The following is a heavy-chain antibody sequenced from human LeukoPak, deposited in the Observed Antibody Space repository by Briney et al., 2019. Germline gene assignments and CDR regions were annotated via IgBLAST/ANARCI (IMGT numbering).Heavy chain of an antibody. V-gene: IGHV1-69*05. J-gene: IGHJ4*02. Sequence: SVKVSCKASGGTFSSYAISWVRQAPGQGLEWMGGIIPIFGTANYAQKFQGRVTITTDESTSTAYMELSSLRSEDTAVYYCAMTPDIVATIFDYWGQGTLVTVSS. CDR2: IIPIFGTA. CDR3: AMTPDIVATIFDY. CDR1: GGTFSSYA. D-gene: IGHD5-12*01.